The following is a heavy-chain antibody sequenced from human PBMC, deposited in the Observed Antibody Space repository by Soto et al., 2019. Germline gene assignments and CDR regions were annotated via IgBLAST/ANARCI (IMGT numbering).Heavy chain of an antibody. V-gene: IGHV3-30*03. CDR3: ASRIVGATNDYYGMDV. CDR2: ISYDGSNK. D-gene: IGHD1-26*01. Sequence: PGGSLRLSCAASGFTFSSYGMHWVRQAPGKELEWVAVISYDGSNKYYADSVKGRFTISRDNSKNTLYLQMNSLRAEDTAVYYCASRIVGATNDYYGMDVWGQGTTVTVS. CDR1: GFTFSSYG. J-gene: IGHJ6*02.